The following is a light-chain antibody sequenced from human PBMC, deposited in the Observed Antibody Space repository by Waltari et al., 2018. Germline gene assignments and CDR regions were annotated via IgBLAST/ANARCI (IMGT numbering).Light chain of an antibody. CDR3: QQRRNWPLT. V-gene: IGKV3-11*01. CDR2: DTS. CDR1: QSLSNY. Sequence: DIVLTHSTATLSLSPGERATPSCRASQSLSNYLAWYQQKPGQAPRLLIYDTSNRATGIPARFSGSGFGTDFTLTISSLEPEDFAVYYCQQRRNWPLTFGGGTKVEIK. J-gene: IGKJ4*01.